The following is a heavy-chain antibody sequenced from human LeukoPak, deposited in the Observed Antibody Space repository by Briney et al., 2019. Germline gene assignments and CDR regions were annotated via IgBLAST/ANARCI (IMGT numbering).Heavy chain of an antibody. D-gene: IGHD2-15*01. CDR3: ATSLPYCSGGSCDPRGYFDL. V-gene: IGHV5-51*01. CDR1: GYSFNTYW. CDR2: IYPGDSDT. J-gene: IGHJ2*01. Sequence: GESLKISCKGSGYSFNTYWIGWVRQMPGKGLEWMGIIYPGDSDTKYSPSFQGQVTISADKSISTAYLQWSSLKASDTAMYYCATSLPYCSGGSCDPRGYFDLWGRGTLVTVSS.